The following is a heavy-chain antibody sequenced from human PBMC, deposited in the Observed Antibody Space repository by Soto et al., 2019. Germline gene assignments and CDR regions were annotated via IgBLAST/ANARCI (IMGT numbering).Heavy chain of an antibody. Sequence: PGESLKISCKGSGYSFTSYWIGWVRQMPGKGLEWMGIIYPGDSDTRYSPSFQGQVTISADKSISTAYLQWSSLKASDTAMYYCARQRRVIAVAATDAFDIWGQGTMVTVS. CDR1: GYSFTSYW. CDR2: IYPGDSDT. D-gene: IGHD6-19*01. V-gene: IGHV5-51*01. J-gene: IGHJ3*02. CDR3: ARQRRVIAVAATDAFDI.